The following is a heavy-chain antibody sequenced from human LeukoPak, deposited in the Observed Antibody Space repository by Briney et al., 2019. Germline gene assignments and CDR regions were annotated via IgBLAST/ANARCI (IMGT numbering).Heavy chain of an antibody. Sequence: GGSLRLSCAASGFTFSSYSMNWVRQAPGKGLEWVSSISSSSSYIYYADSVKGRFTISRDNAKNSLYLQMNSLRAEDTALYYCAKDIVASSGYYSIPFSAFDIWGQGTMVTVSS. CDR1: GFTFSSYS. CDR3: AKDIVASSGYYSIPFSAFDI. D-gene: IGHD3-22*01. J-gene: IGHJ3*02. V-gene: IGHV3-21*04. CDR2: ISSSSSYI.